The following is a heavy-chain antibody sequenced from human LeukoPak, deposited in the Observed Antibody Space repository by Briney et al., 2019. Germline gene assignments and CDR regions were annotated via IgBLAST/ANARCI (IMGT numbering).Heavy chain of an antibody. CDR1: SGSIGSSSNY. J-gene: IGHJ4*02. Sequence: SETLSLTCTVSSGSIGSSSNYWGWIRQPPGKGLEWIGSIYYSGSTYYNPSLKSRVTISVDTSKNQFSLKLSSVTAADTAVYYCARHDPEATIFGFDYWGQGTLVTVSS. CDR2: IYYSGST. D-gene: IGHD3-3*01. V-gene: IGHV4-39*01. CDR3: ARHDPEATIFGFDY.